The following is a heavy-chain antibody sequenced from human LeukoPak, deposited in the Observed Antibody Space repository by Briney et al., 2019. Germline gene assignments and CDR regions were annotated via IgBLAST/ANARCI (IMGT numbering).Heavy chain of an antibody. V-gene: IGHV4-34*01. CDR3: ARGSAVGPLPRITMMVYRGSNFDY. CDR2: INHSGST. CDR1: GGSFSGYY. D-gene: IGHD3-22*01. Sequence: PSETLSLTCAVYGGSFSGYYWSWIRQPPGKGLEWIGEINHSGSTNYNPSLKSRVTISVDTSKNQFSLKLSSVTAADTAVYYCARGSAVGPLPRITMMVYRGSNFDYWGQGTLVTVSS. J-gene: IGHJ4*02.